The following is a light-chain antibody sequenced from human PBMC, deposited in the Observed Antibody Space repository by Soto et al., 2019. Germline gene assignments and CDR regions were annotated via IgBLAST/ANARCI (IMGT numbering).Light chain of an antibody. CDR2: KAS. V-gene: IGKV1-5*03. CDR3: HQSYDIPT. Sequence: IQLTQSPSTLSASVGDRVTITCRASQSISSWLAWYQQKPGKAPKLLIYKASSLESGVPSRFSGSGSGTEFTLTVSSLQPEDFATYYCHQSYDIPTFGQGTRLEIK. CDR1: QSISSW. J-gene: IGKJ5*01.